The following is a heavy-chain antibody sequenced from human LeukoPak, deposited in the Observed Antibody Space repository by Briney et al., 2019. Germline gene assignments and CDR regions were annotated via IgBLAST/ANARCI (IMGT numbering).Heavy chain of an antibody. D-gene: IGHD4-11*01. CDR3: ARASYSEGGWFDP. J-gene: IGHJ5*02. CDR1: GYTFTGYY. Sequence: GASVKVSCKASGYTFTGYYMHWVRQAPGQGLEWMGWMNPNSGNTGYAQKFQGRVTMTRNTSISTAYMELSSLRSEDTAVYYCARASYSEGGWFDPWGQGTLVTVSS. CDR2: MNPNSGNT. V-gene: IGHV1-8*02.